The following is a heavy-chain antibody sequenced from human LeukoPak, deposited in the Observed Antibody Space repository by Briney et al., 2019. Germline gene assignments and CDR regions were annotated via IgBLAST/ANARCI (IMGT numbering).Heavy chain of an antibody. J-gene: IGHJ6*03. CDR2: IIPIFGTA. Sequence: ASVKVSCKASGCIFSSYAISWVRQAPGQGLEWMGGIIPIFGTANYAQKFQGRVTITADESTSTAYMELSSLRSEDTAVYYCARDREIAASHYMDVWGKGTTVTVSS. D-gene: IGHD6-6*01. CDR1: GCIFSSYA. V-gene: IGHV1-69*13. CDR3: ARDREIAASHYMDV.